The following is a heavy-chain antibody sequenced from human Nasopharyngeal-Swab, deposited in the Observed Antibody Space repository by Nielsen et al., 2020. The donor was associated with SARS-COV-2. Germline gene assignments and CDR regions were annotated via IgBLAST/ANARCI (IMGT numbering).Heavy chain of an antibody. CDR2: IFPGDSET. D-gene: IGHD2-15*01. V-gene: IGHV5-51*01. J-gene: IGHJ1*01. Sequence: KVSCKGSGYSFTSYWIGWVRQMPGKGLEWMGIIFPGDSETRYSPSFQGQVTISADKSITTAYLQWRSLKASDTAMYYCARPGGYCSGGNCYSAEYFQYWGQGTLVTVSS. CDR3: ARPGGYCSGGNCYSAEYFQY. CDR1: GYSFTSYW.